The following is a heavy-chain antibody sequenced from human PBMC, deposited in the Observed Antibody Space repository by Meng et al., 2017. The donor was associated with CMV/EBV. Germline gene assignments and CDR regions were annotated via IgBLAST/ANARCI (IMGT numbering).Heavy chain of an antibody. J-gene: IGHJ4*02. CDR3: ARGGHYCSSTSCSPLYYFDY. CDR1: FSGYY. D-gene: IGHD2-2*01. V-gene: IGHV4-34*01. CDR2: IKHSGNT. Sequence: FSGYYWSWIRQPPGKGLEWIGKIKHSGNTNYNPSLKSQVTISVDTSKSQVSLKLSSVTAADTAVYYCARGGHYCSSTSCSPLYYFDYWGQGTLVTVSS.